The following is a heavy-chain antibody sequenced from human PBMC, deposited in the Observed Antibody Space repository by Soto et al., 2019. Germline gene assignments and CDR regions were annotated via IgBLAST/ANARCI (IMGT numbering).Heavy chain of an antibody. CDR3: ARASGSAYWFAT. J-gene: IGHJ5*02. V-gene: IGHV1-18*03. D-gene: IGHD1-26*01. Sequence: QVQLVQSGAEVKKPGASVKVSCKASGYTFTSYGISWVRQAPGQGLEWMGWISADNGNTNYAQKLQGRVTMTTDTSTSTTYTELRSLRSDDMAVYYLARASGSAYWFATWGQGTLCTV. CDR2: ISADNGNT. CDR1: GYTFTSYG.